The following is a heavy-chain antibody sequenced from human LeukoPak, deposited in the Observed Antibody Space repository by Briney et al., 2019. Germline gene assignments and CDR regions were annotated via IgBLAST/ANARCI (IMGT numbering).Heavy chain of an antibody. D-gene: IGHD3-22*01. CDR2: ISSGSTYI. CDR3: ARDSSDSSGYSEYYFDY. Sequence: GGSLRLSCAASGFTFSTYSMIWVRQAPGKGLEWVSSISSGSTYIYYADSVKGRFTISRDNAKNSLFLQMSSLRAEDTAVYYCARDSSDSSGYSEYYFDYWGQGTLVTVSS. V-gene: IGHV3-21*01. J-gene: IGHJ4*02. CDR1: GFTFSTYS.